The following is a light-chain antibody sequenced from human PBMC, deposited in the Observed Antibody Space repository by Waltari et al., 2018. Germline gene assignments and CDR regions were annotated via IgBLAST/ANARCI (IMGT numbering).Light chain of an antibody. CDR2: EVS. CDR1: SSDVGSYNL. Sequence: QSALTQPASVSGSPGQSITISCTGTSSDVGSYNLVSWYQQHPGKAPTRMTYEVSKRPSGVSNRFSGSKSGNTASLTISGLQAEDEADYYCCSYAGSSTWVFGGGTKLTVL. J-gene: IGLJ3*02. CDR3: CSYAGSSTWV. V-gene: IGLV2-23*02.